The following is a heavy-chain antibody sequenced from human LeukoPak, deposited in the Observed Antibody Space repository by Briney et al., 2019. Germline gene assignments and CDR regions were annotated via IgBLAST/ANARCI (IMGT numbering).Heavy chain of an antibody. CDR2: IKQDGSEK. Sequence: GGSLRLSCAASGFSFSSYWMSWVRQAPGKGLEWVANIKQDGSEKYYVDSVKGRFTISRDNAKNSLYLQMNSLRAEDTAVYYCARDESSGGDYFDYWGQGTLVTVSS. V-gene: IGHV3-7*01. CDR3: ARDESSGGDYFDY. J-gene: IGHJ4*02. D-gene: IGHD6-19*01. CDR1: GFSFSSYW.